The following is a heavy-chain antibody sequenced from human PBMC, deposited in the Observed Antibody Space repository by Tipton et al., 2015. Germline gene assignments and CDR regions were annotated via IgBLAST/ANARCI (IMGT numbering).Heavy chain of an antibody. Sequence: TLSLTCTVSGGSISSYYWSWIRQPPGKGLEWIGYIYYSGSTNYNPSLKRRVTISLDTSKNQFSLTLNSVTAADTAVYYCARDLEHGMDVWGQGTTVTVSS. D-gene: IGHD5-24*01. CDR3: ARDLEHGMDV. J-gene: IGHJ6*02. V-gene: IGHV4-59*01. CDR2: IYYSGST. CDR1: GGSISSYY.